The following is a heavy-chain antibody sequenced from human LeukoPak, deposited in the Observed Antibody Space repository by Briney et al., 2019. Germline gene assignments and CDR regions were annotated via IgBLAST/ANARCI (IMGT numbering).Heavy chain of an antibody. Sequence: PSETLSLTCTVSGGSISSSSYYWGWIRQPPGKGLEWIGSIYYSGSTYYNPSLKSRVTISVDTSKNQFSLKLSSVTAADTAVYYCARVDGSGSSDYWGQGTLVTVSS. V-gene: IGHV4-39*07. CDR3: ARVDGSGSSDY. CDR2: IYYSGST. J-gene: IGHJ4*02. D-gene: IGHD3-10*01. CDR1: GGSISSSSYY.